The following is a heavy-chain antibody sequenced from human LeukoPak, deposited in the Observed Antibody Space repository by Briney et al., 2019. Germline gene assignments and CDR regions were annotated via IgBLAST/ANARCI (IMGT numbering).Heavy chain of an antibody. CDR2: INTSDGGT. J-gene: IGHJ4*02. Sequence: ASVKVSCKASGYMFFTSYMHWVRQAPGQGLEWMGVINTSDGGTSYAQKFQGRVTMTTDTSTTTVYMELSSLRSEDTALYYCARDDGYCGGDCYSGVDYWGQGTLVTVSS. D-gene: IGHD2-21*02. CDR3: ARDDGYCGGDCYSGVDY. CDR1: GYMFFTSY. V-gene: IGHV1-46*01.